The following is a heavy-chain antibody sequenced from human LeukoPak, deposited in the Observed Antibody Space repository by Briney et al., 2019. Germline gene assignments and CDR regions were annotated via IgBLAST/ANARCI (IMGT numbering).Heavy chain of an antibody. Sequence: PGGSLRLSCAASGFTFSTFAMIWVRQPPGKGLEWVGHLKSKTDGGTRDYAAPVKGRFTISRDDSKNTLNLQMNSLKTEDTAVYYCTTYLGASAAYYFDFWGQGTLVTVSS. CDR1: GFTFSTFA. J-gene: IGHJ4*02. D-gene: IGHD3-9*01. CDR3: TTYLGASAAYYFDF. CDR2: LKSKTDGGTR. V-gene: IGHV3-15*01.